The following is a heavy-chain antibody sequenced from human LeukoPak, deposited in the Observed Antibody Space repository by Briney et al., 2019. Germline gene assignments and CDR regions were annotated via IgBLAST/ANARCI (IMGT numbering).Heavy chain of an antibody. CDR2: IYYSGST. Sequence: PSETLSLTCTVSGGSISSSSYYWGWIRQPPGKGLEWIGSIYYSGSTYYNPSLQSRVTISVDTSKNQFSLKLSSVTAADTAVYYCARPRKYCSGGSCAFDAFDIWGQGTMVTVSS. CDR3: ARPRKYCSGGSCAFDAFDI. J-gene: IGHJ3*02. V-gene: IGHV4-39*01. D-gene: IGHD2-15*01. CDR1: GGSISSSSYY.